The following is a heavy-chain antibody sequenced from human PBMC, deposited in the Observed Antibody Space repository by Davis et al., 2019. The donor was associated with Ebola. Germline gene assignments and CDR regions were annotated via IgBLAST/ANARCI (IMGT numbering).Heavy chain of an antibody. V-gene: IGHV3-30*18. CDR2: ISYDGSNK. Sequence: GESLKISCAGSGFSIRDYYMTWVRQAPGKGLEWVAVISYDGSNKYYADSVKGRFTISRDNSKNTLYLQMNSLRAEDTAVYYCAKDQEGHYYDSSGLEYWGQGTLVTVSS. J-gene: IGHJ4*02. CDR3: AKDQEGHYYDSSGLEY. D-gene: IGHD3-22*01. CDR1: GFSIRDYY.